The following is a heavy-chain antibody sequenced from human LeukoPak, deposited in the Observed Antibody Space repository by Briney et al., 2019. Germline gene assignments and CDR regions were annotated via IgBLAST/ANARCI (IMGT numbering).Heavy chain of an antibody. CDR1: GITFSSYG. J-gene: IGHJ6*03. CDR2: ISHTGGSP. CDR3: AKNADRGAYCRGGSCYPYCYYYMDV. V-gene: IGHV3-23*01. D-gene: IGHD2-15*01. Sequence: GGSLRLSCAASGITFSSYGMSWVRQVPGKGLEWVSSISHTGGSPYYADSVKGRFTVSRDNSKNTLYLQMNSLTVEDTAIYYCAKNADRGAYCRGGSCYPYCYYYMDVWGTGTTVTISS.